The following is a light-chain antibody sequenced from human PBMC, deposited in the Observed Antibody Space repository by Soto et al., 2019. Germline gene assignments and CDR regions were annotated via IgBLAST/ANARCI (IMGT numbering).Light chain of an antibody. CDR3: SSYTNINTRACV. V-gene: IGLV2-14*03. Sequence: QSVLTQPASVSGSPGQSITISCTGTSDDVGGYNYVSWYQQHSGKAPKLIIYEVTNRPSGVSNRFSGSKSGNTASLTISGLQAEDEVEYYCSSYTNINTRACVFGTGTKLTVL. CDR2: EVT. J-gene: IGLJ1*01. CDR1: SDDVGGYNY.